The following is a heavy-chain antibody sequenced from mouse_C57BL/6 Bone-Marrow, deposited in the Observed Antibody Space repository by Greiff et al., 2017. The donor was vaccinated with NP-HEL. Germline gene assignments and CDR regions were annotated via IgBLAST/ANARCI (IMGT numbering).Heavy chain of an antibody. D-gene: IGHD1-1*01. V-gene: IGHV1-53*01. J-gene: IGHJ2*01. CDR1: GYTFTSYW. Sequence: VQLQQSGTELVKPGASVKLSCKASGYTFTSYWMHWVKQRPGQGLEWIGNINPSNGGTNYNEKFKSKATLTVDKSSSTAYMQLSSLTSEDSAVYYCARSAYYYGSSYAGDYWGQGTTLTVSS. CDR3: ARSAYYYGSSYAGDY. CDR2: INPSNGGT.